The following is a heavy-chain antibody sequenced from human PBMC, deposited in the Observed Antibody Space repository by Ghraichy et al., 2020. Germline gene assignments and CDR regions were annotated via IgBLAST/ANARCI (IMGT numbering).Heavy chain of an antibody. CDR3: ARQTFIGTVNF. Sequence: SETPSLTCAVYGGSFSGYYWSWIRQPPGKGLEWIGEINHSGSPNYNPSLKSRVIISVDTSKNQISLNLSSVAAADTAVYFCARQTFIGTVNFWGQGTLVTVSS. V-gene: IGHV4-34*01. CDR2: INHSGSP. CDR1: GGSFSGYY. J-gene: IGHJ4*02. D-gene: IGHD1-1*01.